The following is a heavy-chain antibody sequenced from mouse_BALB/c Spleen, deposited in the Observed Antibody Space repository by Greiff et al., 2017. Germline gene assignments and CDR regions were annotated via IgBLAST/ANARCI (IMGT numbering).Heavy chain of an antibody. V-gene: IGHV5-15*02. CDR1: GFTFSDYG. D-gene: IGHD2-3*01. Sequence: EVKLMESGGGLVQPGGSRKLSCAASGFTFSDYGMAWVRQAPGKGPEWVAFISNLAYSIYYADTVTGRFTISRENAKNTLYLEMSSLRSEDTAMYYCAREGDGYDYWGQGTTLTVSS. CDR3: AREGDGYDY. CDR2: ISNLAYSI. J-gene: IGHJ2*01.